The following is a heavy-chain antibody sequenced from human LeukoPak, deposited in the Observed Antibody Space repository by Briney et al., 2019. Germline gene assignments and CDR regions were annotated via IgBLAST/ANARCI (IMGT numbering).Heavy chain of an antibody. CDR2: IYYSGST. Sequence: PSETLSLTCTVSGGSISSYYWSWIRQPPGKGLEWIGYIYYSGSTNYNPSLKSRVTISVDTSKNQFSLKLSSVTAADTAVYYCATYGDYGGNRYWGQETLVTVSS. D-gene: IGHD4-23*01. CDR1: GGSISSYY. V-gene: IGHV4-59*01. CDR3: ATYGDYGGNRY. J-gene: IGHJ4*02.